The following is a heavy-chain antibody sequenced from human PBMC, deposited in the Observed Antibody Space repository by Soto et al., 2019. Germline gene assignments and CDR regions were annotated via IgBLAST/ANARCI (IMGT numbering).Heavy chain of an antibody. D-gene: IGHD2-15*01. J-gene: IGHJ4*02. CDR1: GFTFSSYW. Sequence: SLRLSCAASGFTFSSYWMSWVRQAPGKGLEWVANIKQDGGEKYYVDSVKGRFTISRDNAKNSLYLQMNSLRAEDTAVYYCARWCSGGSCYYTPPFDYWGQGTLVTVSS. V-gene: IGHV3-7*01. CDR3: ARWCSGGSCYYTPPFDY. CDR2: IKQDGGEK.